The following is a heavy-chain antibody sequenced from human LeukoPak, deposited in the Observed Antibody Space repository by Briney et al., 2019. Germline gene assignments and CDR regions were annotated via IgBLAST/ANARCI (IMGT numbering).Heavy chain of an antibody. CDR1: GLTFSSYG. Sequence: GGSLRLSCAASGLTFSSYGMHWVRQAPGKGLEWVAVISYDGSNKYYADSVKGRFTISRDNSKNTLYLQMNSLRAEDTAVYYCAKDYVFFGGYSYGNFDYWGQGTLVTVSS. J-gene: IGHJ4*02. V-gene: IGHV3-30*18. D-gene: IGHD5-18*01. CDR3: AKDYVFFGGYSYGNFDY. CDR2: ISYDGSNK.